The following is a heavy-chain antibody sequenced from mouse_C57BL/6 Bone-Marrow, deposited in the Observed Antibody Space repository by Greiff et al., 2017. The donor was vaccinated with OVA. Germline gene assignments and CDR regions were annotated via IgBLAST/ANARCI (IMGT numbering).Heavy chain of an antibody. CDR2: IYPGNSAP. CDR1: GYTFTSYW. J-gene: IGHJ2*01. CDR3: TKRGVSYCGDY. V-gene: IGHV1-5*01. Sequence: EVQLQQSGTVLARPGASVKMSCKTSGYTFTSYWMHWVKQRPGQGLEWIGAIYPGNSAPSYNQKFKGKAKLTAVTSASTAYLELSSLTNEDSAVYCCTKRGVSYCGDYWGQGATLALSS.